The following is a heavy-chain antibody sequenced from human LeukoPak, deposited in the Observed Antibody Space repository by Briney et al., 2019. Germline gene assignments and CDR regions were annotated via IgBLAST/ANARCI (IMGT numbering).Heavy chain of an antibody. D-gene: IGHD2-2*01. CDR2: INPSGGST. V-gene: IGHV1-46*01. Sequence: EASVKVSCKASGYTFTAYYMHWVRQAPGQGLEWMGIINPSGGSTSYAQKFQGRVTMTRDTSTSTVYMELSSLRSEDTAVYYCAREQSEYCSSTSCYDYWGQGTLVTVSS. J-gene: IGHJ4*02. CDR1: GYTFTAYY. CDR3: AREQSEYCSSTSCYDY.